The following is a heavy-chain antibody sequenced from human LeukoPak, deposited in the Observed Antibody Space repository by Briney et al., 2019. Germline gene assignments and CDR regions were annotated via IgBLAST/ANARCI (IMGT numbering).Heavy chain of an antibody. Sequence: ASVKVSCKASGYTFTSYYMHWVRQAPGQGLEWMGIINPSGGSTSYAQKFQGRVTMTRDTSTSTVYMELSSLRSEDTAVYYCARGPIGQIVVVPAANLDYWGQGTLVTVSS. V-gene: IGHV1-46*01. D-gene: IGHD2-2*01. CDR1: GYTFTSYY. J-gene: IGHJ4*02. CDR3: ARGPIGQIVVVPAANLDY. CDR2: INPSGGST.